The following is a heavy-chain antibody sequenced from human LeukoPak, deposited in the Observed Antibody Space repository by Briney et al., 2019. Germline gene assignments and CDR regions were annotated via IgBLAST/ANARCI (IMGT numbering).Heavy chain of an antibody. CDR3: ARETSFGAGTNVHYGMDV. D-gene: IGHD3-16*01. Sequence: GASVKVSCKASGYTFTGYYMHWVRQAPGQGLVWMGGIIPIFGTANYAQKFQGRVTITADESTSTAYMELSSLRSEDTAVYYCARETSFGAGTNVHYGMDVWGKGTTVTVSS. CDR2: IIPIFGTA. J-gene: IGHJ6*04. CDR1: GYTFTGYY. V-gene: IGHV1-69*13.